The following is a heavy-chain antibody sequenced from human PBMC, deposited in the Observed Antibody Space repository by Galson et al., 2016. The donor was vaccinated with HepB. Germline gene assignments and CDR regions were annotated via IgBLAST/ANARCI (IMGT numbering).Heavy chain of an antibody. CDR1: GFTFSNYA. J-gene: IGHJ4*02. CDR3: AKRHTSGWYPMCLDYFDY. V-gene: IGHV3-23*01. Sequence: SLRLSCAASGFTFSNYAMSWVRQAPGKGLEWVSAVSNSGDSTSYADSVKGRFTISRDNSKNTLYLQMNSLRAEDTAVYYCAKRHTSGWYPMCLDYFDYWGQGTLVTVSS. D-gene: IGHD6-19*01. CDR2: VSNSGDST.